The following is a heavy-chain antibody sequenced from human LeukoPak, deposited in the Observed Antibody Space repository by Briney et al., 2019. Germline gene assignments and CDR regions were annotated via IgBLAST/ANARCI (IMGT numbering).Heavy chain of an antibody. CDR1: GFTFSGNS. D-gene: IGHD6-13*01. Sequence: PGGSLRLSCVGSGFTFSGNSMNWVRQAPGRGLEWVSHISASSTIIHYADSVKGRVTISRDNAKNSVFLQMNRLRVGDTAVYYCTTSRHSSSWYYNDYWGQGILVTVP. V-gene: IGHV3-48*01. CDR2: ISASSTII. CDR3: TTSRHSSSWYYNDY. J-gene: IGHJ4*02.